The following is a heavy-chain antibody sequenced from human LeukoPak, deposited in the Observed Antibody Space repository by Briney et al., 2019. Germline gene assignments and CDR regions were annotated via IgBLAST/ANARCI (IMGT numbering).Heavy chain of an antibody. CDR3: ARDMGSSGWPDQDY. CDR2: ISAYNGNT. V-gene: IGHV1-18*01. CDR1: GYTFTSYG. J-gene: IGHJ4*02. D-gene: IGHD6-19*01. Sequence: ASVKVSCKASGYTFTSYGISWVRQAPGQGLEWMGWISAYNGNTSYAQKLQGRVTMTTDTSTSTAYMELRSLRSDDTAVYYCARDMGSSGWPDQDYWGQGTLVTVSS.